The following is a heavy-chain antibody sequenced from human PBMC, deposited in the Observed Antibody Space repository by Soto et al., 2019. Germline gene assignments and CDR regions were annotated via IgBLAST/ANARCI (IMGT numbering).Heavy chain of an antibody. Sequence: QVQLVQSGAEVQEPGSSVKVSCKASGGGNLRDYRTTWVRRAPGQGLEWMGGIIPKLGSANYAQQFQGRVTITADESTNSVYMELRSLRSDDTAVYYCARGGEGYNFGAVYWGQGTPVTVSS. CDR3: ARGGEGYNFGAVY. CDR2: IIPKLGSA. J-gene: IGHJ4*02. V-gene: IGHV1-69*01. D-gene: IGHD5-12*01. CDR1: GGGNLRDYR.